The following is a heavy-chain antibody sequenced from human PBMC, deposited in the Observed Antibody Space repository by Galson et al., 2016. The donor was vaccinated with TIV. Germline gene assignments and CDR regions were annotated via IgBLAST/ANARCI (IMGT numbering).Heavy chain of an antibody. CDR3: ARRGPRYGKFDY. D-gene: IGHD4-17*01. CDR2: VYPDDSDT. J-gene: IGHJ4*02. Sequence: QSGAEVTKPGESLKISCKGSGYSFATNWIGWVRQMPGKGLEWMGIVYPDDSDTTYNPSFQGQVTFSADKSINTAFLQWSSLEASDTAMYYCARRGPRYGKFDYWGQGTPVTVSS. V-gene: IGHV5-51*01. CDR1: GYSFATNW.